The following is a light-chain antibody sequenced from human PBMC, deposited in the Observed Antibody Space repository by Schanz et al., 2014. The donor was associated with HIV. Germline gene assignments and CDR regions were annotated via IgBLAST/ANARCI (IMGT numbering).Light chain of an antibody. CDR2: LNADGSH. V-gene: IGLV4-69*01. CDR3: QTWGTGIWV. CDR1: SGHSSYA. Sequence: QLVLTQSPSASASLGASVKLTCTLSSGHSSYAIAWHQQQPEKGLRYLMKLNADGSHTKGDGIPDRFSGSSSGAERYLTISSLQSDDEADYYCQTWGTGIWVFGGGTKLTVL. J-gene: IGLJ3*02.